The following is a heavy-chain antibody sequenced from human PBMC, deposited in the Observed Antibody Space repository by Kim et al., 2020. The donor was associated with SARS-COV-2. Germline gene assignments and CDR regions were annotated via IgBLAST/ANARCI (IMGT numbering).Heavy chain of an antibody. CDR1: GYTFTSYD. J-gene: IGHJ4*02. D-gene: IGHD3-10*01. Sequence: SVKVSCKASGYTFTSYDINWVRQGTGQGLEWMGWMNPNSGNTGYAQKFQGRVTMTRNTSISTAYMELSSLRSEDTAVYYCASRYGSGSQYFDYWGQGTLVTVSS. CDR2: MNPNSGNT. V-gene: IGHV1-8*01. CDR3: ASRYGSGSQYFDY.